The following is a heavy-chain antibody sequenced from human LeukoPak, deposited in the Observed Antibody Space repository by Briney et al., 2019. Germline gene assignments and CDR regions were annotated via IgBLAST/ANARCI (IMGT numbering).Heavy chain of an antibody. V-gene: IGHV4-61*01. D-gene: IGHD6-19*01. CDR3: ARGGSAWSWYLGL. CDR1: GGSFSSGSYY. J-gene: IGHJ2*01. Sequence: SQTLSLTCTVSGGSFSSGSYYWGWNRQPPGKGLEYIRYINYGGTTNYNPSLERRATLSVDTSKNQSSMTLSSVTAADTAVYYCARGGSAWSWYLGLWGRSTLITVSS. CDR2: INYGGTT.